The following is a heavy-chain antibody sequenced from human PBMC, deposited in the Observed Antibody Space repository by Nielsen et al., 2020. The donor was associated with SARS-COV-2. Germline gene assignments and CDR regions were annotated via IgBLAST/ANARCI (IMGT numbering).Heavy chain of an antibody. CDR2: ISAYNGNT. D-gene: IGHD3-10*01. Sequence: ASVKVSCKASGYTFTSYGISWVRQAPGQGLEWMGWISAYNGNTNYAQKLQGRVTMTTDTSTSTAYMELRSLRSDDTAAYYCARMNREEVRGVIVSWYYYGMDVWGQGTTVTVSS. CDR1: GYTFTSYG. CDR3: ARMNREEVRGVIVSWYYYGMDV. V-gene: IGHV1-18*01. J-gene: IGHJ6*02.